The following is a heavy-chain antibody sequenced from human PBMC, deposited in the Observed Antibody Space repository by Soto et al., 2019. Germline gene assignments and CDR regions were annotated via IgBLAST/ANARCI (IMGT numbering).Heavy chain of an antibody. CDR3: ARDPCSGGSCSRPH. J-gene: IGHJ4*02. V-gene: IGHV3-64*01. CDR2: ISSNGGST. Sequence: GGSLRLSCAASGFTFSSYAMHWVRQAPGKGLEYVSAISSNGGSTYYANSVKGRFTISRDNSKNTLYLQMGSLRAEDMAEYYCARDPCSGGSCSRPHWGQGTLVTVSS. D-gene: IGHD2-15*01. CDR1: GFTFSSYA.